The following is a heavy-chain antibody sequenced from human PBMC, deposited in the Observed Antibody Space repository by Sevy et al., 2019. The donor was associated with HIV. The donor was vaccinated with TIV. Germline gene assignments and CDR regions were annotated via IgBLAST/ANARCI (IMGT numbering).Heavy chain of an antibody. Sequence: GGSLRLSCAASGFGFSSAWMSWVRQAPGKGLEWVGRVHSKSDGGATDYAAPVKGRFTISRDDSKNTLYLQMNSLKTDDTAVYFCTTGGLVRGVFGYWGQGTRVTVSS. J-gene: IGHJ4*02. CDR2: VHSKSDGGAT. D-gene: IGHD3-10*01. CDR1: GFGFSSAW. V-gene: IGHV3-15*01. CDR3: TTGGLVRGVFGY.